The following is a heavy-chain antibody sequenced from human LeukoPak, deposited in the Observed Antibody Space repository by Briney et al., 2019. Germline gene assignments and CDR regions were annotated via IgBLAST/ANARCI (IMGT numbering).Heavy chain of an antibody. Sequence: GGSLRLSCAASGFSVSVNYMSWVRQAPGKGLEWVSSISDTGYYIYHADSVKGRFTISRDNAKNSLFLQMNNLRAEDTAVYYCANHLACGSTTCPSFDYWGQGTLVTVSS. J-gene: IGHJ4*02. CDR2: ISDTGYYI. CDR3: ANHLACGSTTCPSFDY. V-gene: IGHV3-11*04. D-gene: IGHD2-2*01. CDR1: GFSVSVNY.